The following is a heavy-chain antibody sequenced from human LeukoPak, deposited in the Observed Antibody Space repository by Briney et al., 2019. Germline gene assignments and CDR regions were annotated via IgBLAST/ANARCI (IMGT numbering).Heavy chain of an antibody. CDR1: GFGVSSNY. J-gene: IGHJ4*02. CDR3: ARVLWNGDYPRFDY. D-gene: IGHD4-17*01. V-gene: IGHV3-53*01. Sequence: GGSLRLSCAASGFGVSSNYMNWVRQAPGKGLEWVSIIYSGGTTYYADSVKGRFTISRDNSKNTLYLQMNSLRVEDTAVYYCARVLWNGDYPRFDYWGQGTLVTVSS. CDR2: IYSGGTT.